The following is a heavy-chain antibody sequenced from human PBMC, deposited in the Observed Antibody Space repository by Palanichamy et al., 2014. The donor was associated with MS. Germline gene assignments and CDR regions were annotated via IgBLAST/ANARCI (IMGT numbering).Heavy chain of an antibody. V-gene: IGHV4-34*01. D-gene: IGHD2-15*01. J-gene: IGHJ4*02. CDR1: RGSLSDYR. CDR3: ATQSPVVLGDS. Sequence: QVQLRQWGAGLLKSSETLSLTCAVYRGSLSDYRWTWIRQPPGKGLEWIGEIDIVEHSGSIKYNPSLKSRVTISLDTSKNQFSLKLTSVTAADTAVYYCATQSPVVLGDSWGQGTLVTVSS. CDR2: IDIVEHSGSI.